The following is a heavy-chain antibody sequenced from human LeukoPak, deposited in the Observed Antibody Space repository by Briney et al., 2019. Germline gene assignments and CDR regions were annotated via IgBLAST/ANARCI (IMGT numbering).Heavy chain of an antibody. CDR3: AEDQDLYSSGGSCHSTLVY. CDR2: IRYDGRSK. V-gene: IGHV3-30*02. D-gene: IGHD2-15*01. Sequence: GGSLRLSCAASGFTFSSYGMHWVRQAPGKGLEWVALIRYDGRSKYYADSVQGRFIISRDTSKNTISLQMNSLKVEDTAVYYCAEDQDLYSSGGSCHSTLVYWGQGTLVTVSS. CDR1: GFTFSSYG. J-gene: IGHJ4*02.